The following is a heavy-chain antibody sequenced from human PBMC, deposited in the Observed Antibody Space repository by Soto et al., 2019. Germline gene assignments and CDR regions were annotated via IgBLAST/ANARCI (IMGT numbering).Heavy chain of an antibody. D-gene: IGHD6-19*01. J-gene: IGHJ4*02. CDR3: ATPGYSSGWSAYYFDY. CDR2: IIPIFGTA. Sequence: QVQLVQSGAEVKKPGSSVKVSCKASGGTFSSYAISWVRQAPGQGLEWMGGIIPIFGTANYAQKFQGRVTITADESTSTAYMELSSRRSEDTAVYYCATPGYSSGWSAYYFDYWGQGTLVTVSS. CDR1: GGTFSSYA. V-gene: IGHV1-69*01.